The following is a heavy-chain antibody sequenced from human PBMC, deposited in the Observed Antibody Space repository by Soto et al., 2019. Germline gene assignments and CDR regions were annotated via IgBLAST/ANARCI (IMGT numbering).Heavy chain of an antibody. D-gene: IGHD7-27*01. Sequence: SCPTLVNPTQTLTLTCTFSGFSLSTRALGLGWIRQPPGKALEWLALIYWNDDQRYSPSLKNRLTITKDTSKNHVVLTMTNMDPADTATYYCAHRQDLGAFDIWGQGTMVTVSS. CDR2: IYWNDDQ. CDR1: GFSLSTRALG. J-gene: IGHJ3*02. CDR3: AHRQDLGAFDI. V-gene: IGHV2-5*01.